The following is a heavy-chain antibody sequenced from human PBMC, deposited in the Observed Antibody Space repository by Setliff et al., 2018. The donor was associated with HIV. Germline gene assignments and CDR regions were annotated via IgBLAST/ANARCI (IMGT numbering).Heavy chain of an antibody. CDR3: TAALQQQVVRWFDP. V-gene: IGHV3-15*07. CDR2: IKSKTDGGTT. J-gene: IGHJ5*02. Sequence: PGGSLRLSCAAPGFTFSSYSMNWVRQAPGKGLEWVSAIKSKTDGGTTDYAAPVKGRFTISRDDSKNTLYLQMNSLKTEDTAVYYCTAALQQQVVRWFDPWGQGTLVTVSS. CDR1: GFTFSSYS. D-gene: IGHD6-13*01.